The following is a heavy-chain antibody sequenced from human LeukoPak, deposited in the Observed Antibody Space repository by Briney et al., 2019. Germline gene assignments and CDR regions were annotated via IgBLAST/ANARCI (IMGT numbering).Heavy chain of an antibody. J-gene: IGHJ5*02. V-gene: IGHV4-39*01. CDR3: ARGSGMVYARYNWFDP. Sequence: PSETLSLTCTVSGGSISSSSYYWGWIRQPPGKGLEWIGSIYYSGSTYYNPSLKSRVTISVDTSKNQFSLKLSSVTAADTAVYYCARGSGMVYARYNWFDPWGQGTLVTVSS. CDR1: GGSISSSSYY. D-gene: IGHD2-8*01. CDR2: IYYSGST.